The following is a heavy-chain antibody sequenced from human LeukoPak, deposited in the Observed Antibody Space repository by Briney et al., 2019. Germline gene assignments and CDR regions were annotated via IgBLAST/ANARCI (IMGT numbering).Heavy chain of an antibody. CDR2: IYYSGST. CDR3: ARRAARYSSSWLDY. V-gene: IGHV4-59*08. J-gene: IGHJ4*02. Sequence: PSETLSLTCTVSGGSISSYYWSWIRQPPGKGLEWIGYIYYSGSTNYNPSLKSRVTISVDTSKNQFSLKLSSVTAADTAVYYCARRAARYSSSWLDYWGQGTLVTVSS. CDR1: GGSISSYY. D-gene: IGHD6-13*01.